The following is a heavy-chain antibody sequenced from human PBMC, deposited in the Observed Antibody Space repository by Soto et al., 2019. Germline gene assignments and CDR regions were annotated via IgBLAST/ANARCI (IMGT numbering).Heavy chain of an antibody. CDR1: GFTFSSYG. D-gene: IGHD2-15*01. J-gene: IGHJ5*02. Sequence: AGGSLRLSCAASGFTFSSYGMHWVRQAPGKGLEWVAVIWYDGSNKYYADSVKGRFTISRDNSKNTLYLQMNSLRAEDTAVYYCARGRPGTGYCSGGSCYSVGLGWFDPWGQGTLVTVSS. CDR2: IWYDGSNK. V-gene: IGHV3-33*01. CDR3: ARGRPGTGYCSGGSCYSVGLGWFDP.